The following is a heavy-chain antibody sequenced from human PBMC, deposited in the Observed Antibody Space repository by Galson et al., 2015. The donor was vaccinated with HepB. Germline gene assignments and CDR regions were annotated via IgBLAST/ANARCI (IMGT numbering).Heavy chain of an antibody. J-gene: IGHJ4*02. D-gene: IGHD3-22*01. CDR1: GYTLTELS. CDR3: ATGWRGPYDSSGYAVDY. CDR2: FDPEDGET. V-gene: IGHV1-24*01. Sequence: SVKVSCKVSGYTLTELSMHWVRQAPGKGLEWMGGFDPEDGETIYAQKFQGRVTMTEDTSTDTAYMELSSLRSEDTAVYYCATGWRGPYDSSGYAVDYWGQGTLVTVSS.